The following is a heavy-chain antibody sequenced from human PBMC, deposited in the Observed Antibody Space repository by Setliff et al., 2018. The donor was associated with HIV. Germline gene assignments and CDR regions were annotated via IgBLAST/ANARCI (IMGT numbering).Heavy chain of an antibody. CDR1: GYSFSNYA. V-gene: IGHV7-4-1*02. CDR3: AREASRCAFDI. Sequence: ASVKVSCKASGYSFSNYAMNWVRQAPGQGLEWMGWININTGNPTYAQGFTGRFVFSLDTSVSTAYLQISSLKAEDTAVYYCAREASRCAFDIWGQGTMVTVSS. CDR2: ININTGNP. J-gene: IGHJ3*02.